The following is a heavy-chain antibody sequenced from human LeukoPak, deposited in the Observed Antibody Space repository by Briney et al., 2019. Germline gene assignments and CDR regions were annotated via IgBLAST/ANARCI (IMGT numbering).Heavy chain of an antibody. J-gene: IGHJ6*02. CDR1: GGTFSSYA. CDR2: IIPIFGTA. Sequence: ASVKVSCKASGGTFSSYAISWVRQAPGQGLEWMGGIIPIFGTANYAQKLQGRVTMTTDTSTSTAYMELRSLRSDDTAVYYCARAATVTTPRPDYYYYYGMDVWGQGTTVTVSS. V-gene: IGHV1-69*05. D-gene: IGHD4-17*01. CDR3: ARAATVTTPRPDYYYYYGMDV.